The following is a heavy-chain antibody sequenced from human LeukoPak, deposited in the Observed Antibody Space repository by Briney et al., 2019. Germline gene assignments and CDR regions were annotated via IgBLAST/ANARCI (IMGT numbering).Heavy chain of an antibody. CDR3: ATCYGSGSYYKPGLYPCNWFDP. V-gene: IGHV1-24*01. D-gene: IGHD3-10*01. Sequence: ASVKVSCKVSGYTLTELSMHWVRQAPGKGLEWMGGFDPEDGETIYAQKFQGRVTMTEDTSTDTAYMELSSLRSEDTAVYYCATCYGSGSYYKPGLYPCNWFDPWGQGTLVTVSS. J-gene: IGHJ5*02. CDR1: GYTLTELS. CDR2: FDPEDGET.